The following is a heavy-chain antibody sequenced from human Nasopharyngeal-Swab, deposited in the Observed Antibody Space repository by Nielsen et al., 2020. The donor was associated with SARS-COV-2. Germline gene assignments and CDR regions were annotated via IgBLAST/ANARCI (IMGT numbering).Heavy chain of an antibody. Sequence: SETLSLTCAVSAGSFSDYNWSWIRQPTGKGLEWIGTIYHSGRTNYNPSLKSRLAISIDTSKKQFSLKLSSVTAADTAVYYCARGAPGYWGQGTLVTVSS. J-gene: IGHJ4*01. CDR3: ARGAPGY. V-gene: IGHV4-34*01. CDR1: AGSFSDYN. CDR2: IYHSGRT.